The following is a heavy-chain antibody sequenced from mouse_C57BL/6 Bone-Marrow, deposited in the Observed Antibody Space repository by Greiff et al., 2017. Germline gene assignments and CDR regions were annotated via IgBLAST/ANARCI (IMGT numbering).Heavy chain of an antibody. CDR1: GYTFTSYW. Sequence: QVQLQPGAELVRPGSSVKLSCKASGYTFTSYWMDWVKQRPGQGLEWIGNIYPSDSETHYNQKFKDKATLTVDKSSSTAYMQLSSLTSEDSAVYYCARSQFITTVVANWYFDIWGTGTTVTVSS. CDR3: ARSQFITTVVANWYFDI. D-gene: IGHD1-1*01. CDR2: IYPSDSET. V-gene: IGHV1-61*01. J-gene: IGHJ1*03.